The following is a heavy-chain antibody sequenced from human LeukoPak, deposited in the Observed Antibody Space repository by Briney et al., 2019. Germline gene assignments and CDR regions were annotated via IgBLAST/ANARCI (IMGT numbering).Heavy chain of an antibody. CDR1: GYIFTNYA. D-gene: IGHD6-13*01. CDR2: INAGNGNR. Sequence: ASVKVSCKDSGYIFTNYAIHWVRQAPGQRLEWMGWINAGNGNRKYSQKFQGRVTITRDTSASTAYMELSSLRSEDTAVYYCARDETGIASLDPWGQGTLVTVSS. V-gene: IGHV1-3*01. J-gene: IGHJ5*02. CDR3: ARDETGIASLDP.